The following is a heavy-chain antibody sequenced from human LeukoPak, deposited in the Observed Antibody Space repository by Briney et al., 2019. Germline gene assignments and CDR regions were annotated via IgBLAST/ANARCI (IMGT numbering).Heavy chain of an antibody. Sequence: SETLSLTCAVSGYSLSSDYYWAWIRQPPGKGLEWIGNIYHSGSTYYNPSLNSRVTISVDTSKNQFSLRLSSVTAADTAVFYCARVMGYYYYMDVWGTGTTVTVSS. V-gene: IGHV4-38-2*01. CDR1: GYSLSSDYY. J-gene: IGHJ6*03. D-gene: IGHD3-16*01. CDR2: IYHSGST. CDR3: ARVMGYYYYMDV.